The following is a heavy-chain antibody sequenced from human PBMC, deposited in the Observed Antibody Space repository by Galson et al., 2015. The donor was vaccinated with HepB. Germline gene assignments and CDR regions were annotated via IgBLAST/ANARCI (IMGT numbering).Heavy chain of an antibody. CDR3: ARAPENRVVAATPNYFDY. Sequence: SLRLSCAASGFTFSSYSMNWVRQAPGKGLEWVSSISSSSSYIYYADSVKGRFTISRDNAKNSLYLQMNSLRAEDTAVYYCARAPENRVVAATPNYFDYWGQGTLVTVSS. CDR1: GFTFSSYS. D-gene: IGHD2-15*01. V-gene: IGHV3-21*01. J-gene: IGHJ4*02. CDR2: ISSSSSYI.